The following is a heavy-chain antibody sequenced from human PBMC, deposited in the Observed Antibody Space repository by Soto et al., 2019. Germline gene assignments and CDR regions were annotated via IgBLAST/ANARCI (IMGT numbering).Heavy chain of an antibody. J-gene: IGHJ4*02. CDR1: DVSISSSSYS. V-gene: IGHV4-61*01. CDR2: IYYSGST. D-gene: IGHD3-22*01. Sequence: SETLSLTCPVADVSISSSSYSWGWIRPPPGKGLEWIGYIYYSGSTNYNPSLRSRVSISLGTSKNQFSLNLSSVTAADTAVYFCARDHHSFYDTSGYYPYFDYWGQGTLVTVSS. CDR3: ARDHHSFYDTSGYYPYFDY.